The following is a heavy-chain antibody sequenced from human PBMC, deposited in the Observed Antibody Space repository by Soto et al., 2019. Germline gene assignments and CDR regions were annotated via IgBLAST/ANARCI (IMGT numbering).Heavy chain of an antibody. J-gene: IGHJ6*02. Sequence: EVQLVESGGGLVQPGGSLRLSCAASGFTFSTYWMTWVRQAPGKGLEWVANIKQDGSEKYYVDSVRGRFTLSRDNAKNSLYLQMNSLRAEDTAVYYCARDQKGSITPGVDVWGQGTTVTVSS. D-gene: IGHD5-12*01. CDR3: ARDQKGSITPGVDV. CDR1: GFTFSTYW. CDR2: IKQDGSEK. V-gene: IGHV3-7*05.